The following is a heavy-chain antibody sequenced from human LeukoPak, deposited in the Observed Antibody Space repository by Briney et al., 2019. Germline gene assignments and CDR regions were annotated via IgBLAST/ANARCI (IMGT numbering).Heavy chain of an antibody. CDR2: IWYDGSKK. J-gene: IGHJ4*02. Sequence: GRSLRLSCAASGFTFSSYGMHWVRQAPGKGLEWVAVIWYDGSKKYYADSVKGRFTISRDNSKNTLYLQMNSLRAEDTAVYYCAEDSSSWYNYFDYWGQGTLVTVSS. CDR3: AEDSSSWYNYFDY. CDR1: GFTFSSYG. V-gene: IGHV3-33*06. D-gene: IGHD6-13*01.